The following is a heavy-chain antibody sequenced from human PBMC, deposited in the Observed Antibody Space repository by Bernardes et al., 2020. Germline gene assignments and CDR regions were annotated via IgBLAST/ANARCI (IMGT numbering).Heavy chain of an antibody. CDR1: GFNFNTYN. D-gene: IGHD3-3*01. CDR3: ARENLFLGGYPPDV. Sequence: GGSLRLSCAASGFNFNTYNMCWVRQAPGKGLEWVSSISSDSSYRYYADSVKGRFTISRDNAKNSLYLQMNSLRAGDTAVYYCARENLFLGGYPPDVWGQGTTVTVSS. J-gene: IGHJ6*02. V-gene: IGHV3-21*01. CDR2: ISSDSSYR.